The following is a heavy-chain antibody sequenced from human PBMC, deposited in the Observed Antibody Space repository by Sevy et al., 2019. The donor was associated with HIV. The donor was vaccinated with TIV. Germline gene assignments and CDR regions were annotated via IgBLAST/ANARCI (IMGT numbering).Heavy chain of an antibody. V-gene: IGHV3-23*01. J-gene: IGHJ4*03. CDR3: ANLMSSSRWADAFDI. D-gene: IGHD6-19*01. CDR1: GFTFSSYA. Sequence: GGSLRLSCAASGFTFSSYAMSWVRQAPGKGLEWVSAISGSGGSTYYADSVKGRFTISRDNSKNTLYLQMNSLRAEDTAVYSGANLMSSSRWADAFDIWGQGTLVTVSS. CDR2: ISGSGGST.